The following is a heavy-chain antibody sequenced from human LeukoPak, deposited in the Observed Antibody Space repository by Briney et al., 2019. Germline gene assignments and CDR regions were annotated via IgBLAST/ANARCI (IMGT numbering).Heavy chain of an antibody. D-gene: IGHD5-18*01. CDR1: GFTFDDYG. CDR2: INWNGGST. J-gene: IGHJ4*02. V-gene: IGHV3-20*04. CDR3: AREARGYSYGSYYFDY. Sequence: GGSLRLSCAASGFTFDDYGMSWVRQAPGKGLEWVSGINWNGGSTGYADSVKGRFTISGDNAKNSLYLQMNSLRAEDTALYYCAREARGYSYGSYYFDYWGQGTLVTVSS.